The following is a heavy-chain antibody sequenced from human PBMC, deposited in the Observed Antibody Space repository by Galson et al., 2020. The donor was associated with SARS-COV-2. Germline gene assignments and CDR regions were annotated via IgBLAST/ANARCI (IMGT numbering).Heavy chain of an antibody. CDR3: ARGRENYYDSSGSYFDY. CDR1: GGSISSGGYS. D-gene: IGHD3-22*01. V-gene: IGHV4-30-4*07. J-gene: IGHJ4*02. CDR2: IYYSGST. Sequence: SETLSLTCAVSGGSISSGGYSWSWIRQPPGKGLEWIGYIYYSGSTYYNPSLKSRVTISVDTSKNQFSLKLSSVTAADTAVYYCARGRENYYDSSGSYFDYWGQATLVTVSS.